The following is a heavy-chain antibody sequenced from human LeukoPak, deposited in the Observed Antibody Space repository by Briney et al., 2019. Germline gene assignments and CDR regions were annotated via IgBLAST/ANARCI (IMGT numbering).Heavy chain of an antibody. CDR3: ARGLERLYYFDY. CDR1: GGSFSGYY. CDR2: INHSGST. Sequence: SETLSLTCADYGGSFSGYYWSWIRQPPGKGLEWIGEINHSGSTNYNPSLKSRVTISVDTSKNQFSLKLSSVTAADTAVYYCARGLERLYYFDYWGQGTLVTVSS. D-gene: IGHD6-19*01. J-gene: IGHJ4*02. V-gene: IGHV4-34*01.